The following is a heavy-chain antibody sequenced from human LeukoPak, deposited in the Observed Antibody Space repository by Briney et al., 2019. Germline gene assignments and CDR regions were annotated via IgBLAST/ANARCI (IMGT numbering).Heavy chain of an antibody. CDR1: GGSISSYY. D-gene: IGHD6-19*01. CDR2: IYYSGST. Sequence: SETLSLTCTGSGGSISSYYWSWIRQPPGKGLEGIGYIYYSGSTNYNPSLKSRVTISVDTSKNQFSLKLSSVTAADTAVYYCARDHGSGWTWAYDYWGQGTLVTVSS. V-gene: IGHV4-59*01. J-gene: IGHJ4*02. CDR3: ARDHGSGWTWAYDY.